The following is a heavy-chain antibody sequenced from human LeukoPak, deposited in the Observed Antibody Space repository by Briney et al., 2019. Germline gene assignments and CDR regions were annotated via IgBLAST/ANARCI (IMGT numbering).Heavy chain of an antibody. CDR2: IRYDGSNK. CDR1: GFTFSSYG. D-gene: IGHD3-10*01. V-gene: IGHV3-30*02. CDR3: AKDRSAFGELLDDGMDV. Sequence: PGGSLRLSCAASGFTFSSYGMHWVRQAPGKGLEWVAFIRYDGSNKYYADSVKGRFTISRDNSKNTLYLQMNSLRAEDTAVYYCAKDRSAFGELLDDGMDVWGQGTTVTVSS. J-gene: IGHJ6*02.